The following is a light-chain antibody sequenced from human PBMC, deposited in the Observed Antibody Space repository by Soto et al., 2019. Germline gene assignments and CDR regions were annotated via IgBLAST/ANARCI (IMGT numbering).Light chain of an antibody. CDR1: QSMSRY. Sequence: DIQMTQSPSSLSASVGDRVTITCRASQSMSRYLNWYQQKPGKAPKLLIYTASSLQSGVPSRFSGSGSGTDFTLTISSLQPEDFATYYCQQSYSTPWTFGQGTKVEIK. V-gene: IGKV1-39*01. J-gene: IGKJ1*01. CDR2: TAS. CDR3: QQSYSTPWT.